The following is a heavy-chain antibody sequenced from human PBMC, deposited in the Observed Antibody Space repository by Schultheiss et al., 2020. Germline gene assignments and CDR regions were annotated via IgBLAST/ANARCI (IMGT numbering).Heavy chain of an antibody. CDR3: ARGVSPFSAYKHGSWSNWFDP. CDR2: IYYSGST. CDR1: GGSISSNSHY. V-gene: IGHV4-39*01. Sequence: SETLSLTCTVSGGSISSNSHYWGWIRQPPGKGLEWIGSIYYSGSTYYNPSLKRRVTISVDTSKNQFSLKLSSVIAADTAVYYCARGVSPFSAYKHGSWSNWFDPWGQGTLVTVSS. D-gene: IGHD1-14*01. J-gene: IGHJ5*02.